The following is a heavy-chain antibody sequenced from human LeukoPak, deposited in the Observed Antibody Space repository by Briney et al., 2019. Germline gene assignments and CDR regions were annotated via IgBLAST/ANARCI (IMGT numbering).Heavy chain of an antibody. J-gene: IGHJ3*02. D-gene: IGHD7-27*01. CDR3: ARDRDWGAFDI. Sequence: PGGSLRLSCAASGFTFSDYYMSWILQAPGKGLEWVSYIYSSGATIYYADSVQGRFIVSRDNAKSSLFLEMNSLTVEDTAVYYCARDRDWGAFDIWGQGTVVTVSS. CDR1: GFTFSDYY. CDR2: IYSSGATI. V-gene: IGHV3-11*01.